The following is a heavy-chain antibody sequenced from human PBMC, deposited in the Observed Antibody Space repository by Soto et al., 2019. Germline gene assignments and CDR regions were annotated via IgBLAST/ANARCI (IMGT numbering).Heavy chain of an antibody. CDR2: ISRSSGTI. V-gene: IGHV3-48*01. CDR1: GFSFNDYS. Sequence: EVQLVESGGGLVQPGGSLRLSCAASGFSFNDYSMNWVRQAPGKGLEWVSYISRSSGTIYYADSVKGRFTISRDNAKNPLYRKMNSLRAEDTAVYYCARQRSMDVWGHGTTVTVSS. CDR3: ARQRSMDV. J-gene: IGHJ6*02.